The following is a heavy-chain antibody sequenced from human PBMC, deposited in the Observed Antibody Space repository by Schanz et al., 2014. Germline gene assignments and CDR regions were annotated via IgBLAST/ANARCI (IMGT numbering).Heavy chain of an antibody. J-gene: IGHJ4*02. Sequence: QVQLQESGPGLVEPSQTLSLTCTVSGDSISSAYWSWIRQHPGKGLEWIGYISYSGSTNYSPSLKSRVTISLATSNNQISLKLRSVSAADTAVYYCARDKSGTYYTFDLWGPGTQVTVSS. D-gene: IGHD1-26*01. CDR1: GDSISSAY. CDR2: ISYSGST. CDR3: ARDKSGTYYTFDL. V-gene: IGHV4-59*01.